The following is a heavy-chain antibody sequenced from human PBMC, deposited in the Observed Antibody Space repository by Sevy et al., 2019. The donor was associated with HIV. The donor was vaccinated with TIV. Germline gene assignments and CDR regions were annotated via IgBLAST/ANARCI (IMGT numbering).Heavy chain of an antibody. CDR2: ISSSGSGT. CDR3: VKDSIFYDSSSGYRPFYYYGMDV. CDR1: GFTFSGSA. D-gene: IGHD3-3*01. V-gene: IGHV3-64D*09. Sequence: GGSLRLSCSASGFTFSGSALHWVRQAPGKGLEYVSVISSSGSGTYYAESVKGRFTISRDNSKNTLYLQMRSLRTDDTAVYYCVKDSIFYDSSSGYRPFYYYGMDVWGQGTSVTVSS. J-gene: IGHJ6*02.